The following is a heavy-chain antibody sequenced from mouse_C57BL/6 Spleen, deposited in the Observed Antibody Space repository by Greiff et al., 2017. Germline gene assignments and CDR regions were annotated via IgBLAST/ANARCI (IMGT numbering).Heavy chain of an antibody. CDR1: GYTFTSYW. D-gene: IGHD1-1*01. CDR3: ARSGDITTVVATHDD. V-gene: IGHV1-69*01. J-gene: IGHJ2*01. CDR2: IDPSDSYT. Sequence: QVQLQQPGAELVMPGASVKLSCKASGYTFTSYWMHWVKQRPGQGLEWIGEIDPSDSYTNYNQKFKGKSTLTVDKSASTAYMQLSSLTSEDSAVYYCARSGDITTVVATHDDWGQGTTLTVAS.